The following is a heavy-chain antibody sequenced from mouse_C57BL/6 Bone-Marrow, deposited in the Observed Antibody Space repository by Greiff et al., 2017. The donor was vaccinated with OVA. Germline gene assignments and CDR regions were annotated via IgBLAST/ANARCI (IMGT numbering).Heavy chain of an antibody. CDR2: IDPETGGT. Sequence: QVQLQQSGAELARPGASVTLSCKASGYTFTDYEMHWVKQTPVHGLEWIGAIDPETGGTAYNQKFKGKAILTADKSSSTAYMELRSLTSEDSAVYYCTRRGGYWYFDVWGTGTTVTVSS. CDR3: TRRGGYWYFDV. J-gene: IGHJ1*03. V-gene: IGHV1-15*01. CDR1: GYTFTDYE. D-gene: IGHD1-1*02.